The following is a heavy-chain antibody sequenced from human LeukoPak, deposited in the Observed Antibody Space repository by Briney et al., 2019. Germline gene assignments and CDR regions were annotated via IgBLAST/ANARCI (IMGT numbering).Heavy chain of an antibody. CDR3: ARGDYYDSSGYYPQFDP. J-gene: IGHJ5*02. D-gene: IGHD3-22*01. Sequence: GGSLRLSCAASGFTFSSYAMSWVRQAPGKGLEWVSYISSSGSTIYYADSVKGRFTISRDNAKNSLYLQMNSLRAEDTAVYYCARGDYYDSSGYYPQFDPWGQGTLVTVSS. V-gene: IGHV3-48*04. CDR2: ISSSGSTI. CDR1: GFTFSSYA.